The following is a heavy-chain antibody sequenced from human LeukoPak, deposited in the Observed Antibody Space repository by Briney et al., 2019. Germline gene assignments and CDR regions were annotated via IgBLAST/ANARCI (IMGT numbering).Heavy chain of an antibody. CDR2: MNPNSGNT. V-gene: IGHV1-8*03. CDR1: GYTFTSYD. Sequence: ASVKVSCKASGYTFTSYDINWVRQATGQGLEWMGWMNPNSGNTGYAQKFQGRVTITRNTSISTAYMELSSLRSEDTAVYYCARAQGISTSCLGYWGQGTLVTVSS. J-gene: IGHJ4*02. D-gene: IGHD2-2*01. CDR3: ARAQGISTSCLGY.